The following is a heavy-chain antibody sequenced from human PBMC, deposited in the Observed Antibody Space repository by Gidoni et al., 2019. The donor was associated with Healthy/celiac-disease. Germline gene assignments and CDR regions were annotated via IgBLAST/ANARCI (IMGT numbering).Heavy chain of an antibody. D-gene: IGHD6-6*01. CDR3: AREAYSSSSGYNWFDP. CDR2: IYSGGST. Sequence: EVQLVESGGGLIQPGGYLRLSCAASGFTVSSNYMSWVRQAPGKGLEWVSVIYSGGSTYYADSVKGRFTISRDNSKNTLYLQMNSLRAEDTAVYYCAREAYSSSSGYNWFDPWGQGTLVTVSS. J-gene: IGHJ5*02. CDR1: GFTVSSNY. V-gene: IGHV3-53*01.